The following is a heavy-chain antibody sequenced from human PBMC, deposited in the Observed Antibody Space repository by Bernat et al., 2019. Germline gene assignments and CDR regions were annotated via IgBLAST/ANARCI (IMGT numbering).Heavy chain of an antibody. CDR3: ATHYDFWSGYYFGGKGVIDDAFDI. CDR2: IYSVGST. J-gene: IGHJ3*02. CDR1: GFTVSSNY. Sequence: EVQLVETGGGLIQPGGSLRLSCAASGFTVSSNYMSWVRQAPGKGLEWVSVIYSVGSTYFADSVKVRFTISRDNSKNTLYLQMNSLRAEDTDVYYCATHYDFWSGYYFGGKGVIDDAFDIWGQGTMVTVSS. V-gene: IGHV3-53*02. D-gene: IGHD3-3*01.